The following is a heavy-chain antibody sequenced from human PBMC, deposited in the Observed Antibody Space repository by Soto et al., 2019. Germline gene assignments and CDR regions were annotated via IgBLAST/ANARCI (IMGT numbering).Heavy chain of an antibody. CDR2: IWYDGSNK. D-gene: IGHD3-22*01. Sequence: QVQLVESGGGVVQPGRSLRLSCAASGFTFSSYGMHWVRQAPGKGLEWVAVIWYDGSNKYYADSVKGRFTISRDNSXXTLYLQMNSLRAEDTAVYYCARGKENSNIFDAFDIWGQGTMVTVSS. V-gene: IGHV3-33*01. CDR1: GFTFSSYG. J-gene: IGHJ3*02. CDR3: ARGKENSNIFDAFDI.